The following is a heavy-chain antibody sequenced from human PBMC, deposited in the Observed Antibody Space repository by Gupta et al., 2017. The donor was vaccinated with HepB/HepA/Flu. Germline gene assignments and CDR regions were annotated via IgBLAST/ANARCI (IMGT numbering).Heavy chain of an antibody. J-gene: IGHJ4*02. D-gene: IGHD2-21*02. CDR3: ASGDAKVHD. CDR2: INPEGNEK. CDR1: GFTFSQSW. Sequence: EVQLVESGGGLVQPGGSLRVSCAAAGFTFSQSWMNCVRQAPGKGLEWVAIINPEGNEKRYVDSVTGRFITSRDNAYNSVFLQMNSMRAEDTAVYYCASGDAKVHDWGQGTLVTVSS. V-gene: IGHV3-7*01.